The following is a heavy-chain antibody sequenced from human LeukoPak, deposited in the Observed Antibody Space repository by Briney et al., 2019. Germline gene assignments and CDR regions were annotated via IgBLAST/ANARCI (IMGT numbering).Heavy chain of an antibody. CDR2: IIPIFGTA. CDR3: ARDGSIFGVVNDY. J-gene: IGHJ4*02. CDR1: GGTFSSYA. Sequence: SVKVSCKASGGTFSSYAISWVRQAPGQGLEWMGGIIPIFGTANYAQKFQGGVTITADESTSTAYMELSSLRSEDTAVYYCARDGSIFGVVNDYWGQGTLVTVSS. V-gene: IGHV1-69*13. D-gene: IGHD3-3*01.